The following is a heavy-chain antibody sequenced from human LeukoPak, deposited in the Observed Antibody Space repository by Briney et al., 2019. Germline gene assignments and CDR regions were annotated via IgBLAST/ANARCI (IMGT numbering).Heavy chain of an antibody. CDR2: ISGSGGST. CDR3: ARGIAAAEEAVDY. J-gene: IGHJ4*02. D-gene: IGHD6-13*01. V-gene: IGHV3-23*01. Sequence: GGSLRLSCAASGFTFSSYAMSWVRQAPGKGLEWVSAISGSGGSTYYADSVKGRFTISRDNSKNTVYLQMNSLRAEDTAIYYCARGIAAAEEAVDYWGQGTLVTVSS. CDR1: GFTFSSYA.